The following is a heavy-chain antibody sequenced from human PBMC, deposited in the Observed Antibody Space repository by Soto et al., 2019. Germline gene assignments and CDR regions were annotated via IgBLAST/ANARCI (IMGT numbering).Heavy chain of an antibody. J-gene: IGHJ5*02. Sequence: SETRSLTCTRSAGSLNSYYWTWIRQPAGKGLEWIGRVYSSGGTHYNPSLKSRVTISLDTSKNQFSLRLLSVTDADTAVYFCARGQRFSDWFDPWGQGTLVTVSS. CDR2: VYSSGGT. CDR1: AGSLNSYY. CDR3: ARGQRFSDWFDP. V-gene: IGHV4-4*07. D-gene: IGHD3-3*01.